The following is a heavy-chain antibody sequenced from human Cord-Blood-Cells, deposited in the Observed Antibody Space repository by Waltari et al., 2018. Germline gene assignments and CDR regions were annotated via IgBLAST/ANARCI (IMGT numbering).Heavy chain of an antibody. CDR2: IIHILGIA. D-gene: IGHD2-2*01. J-gene: IGHJ4*02. V-gene: IGHV1-69*09. CDR3: ARSQGSCSSTSCHYWDY. CDR1: GGTFSRYA. Sequence: QVQLVQSGAEVKKPGSSVKVSCKASGGTFSRYAISWLRQAPGQGLEWMGRIIHILGIANYAQKFQGRVTITADKSASTAYMELSSLRSEDTAVYYCARSQGSCSSTSCHYWDYWGQGTLVTVSS.